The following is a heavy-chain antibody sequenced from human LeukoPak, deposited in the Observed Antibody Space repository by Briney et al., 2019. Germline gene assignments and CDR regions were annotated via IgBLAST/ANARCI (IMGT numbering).Heavy chain of an antibody. CDR3: ASLRYYDILTGLEY. Sequence: GESLKISCKGSGYSFTTYWIGWVRQMPGKGLEWMGVIYPGDSDTRYSPSFQGQVTISADKSVSTAYLQWSSLKASDTAMYYCASLRYYDILTGLEYWGQGTLVTVSS. CDR2: IYPGDSDT. CDR1: GYSFTTYW. J-gene: IGHJ4*02. V-gene: IGHV5-51*01. D-gene: IGHD3-9*01.